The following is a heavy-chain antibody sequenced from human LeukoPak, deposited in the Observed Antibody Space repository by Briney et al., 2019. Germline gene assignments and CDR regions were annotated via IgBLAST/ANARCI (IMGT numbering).Heavy chain of an antibody. CDR2: IYTSGGT. Sequence: SETLSLTCTVSGGSISSGSYYWSWIRQPAGKGLEWIGRIYTSGGTNYNPSLKSRVTISVDTSENQFSLKLSSVTAADTAVYYCARDYGTGFDYWGQGTLVTVSS. CDR1: GGSISSGSYY. V-gene: IGHV4-61*02. D-gene: IGHD3/OR15-3a*01. J-gene: IGHJ4*02. CDR3: ARDYGTGFDY.